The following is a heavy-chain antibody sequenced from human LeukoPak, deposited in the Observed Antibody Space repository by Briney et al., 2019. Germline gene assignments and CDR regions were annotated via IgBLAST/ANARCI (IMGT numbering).Heavy chain of an antibody. V-gene: IGHV3-33*03. J-gene: IGHJ6*02. D-gene: IGHD2-2*02. CDR2: IWYGGSDK. CDR1: GFTFSSYG. CDR3: KGYCSSSSCYSDMDV. Sequence: PGRSLRLSCAASGFTFSSYGMHWVRQAPGKGLEWVAVIWYGGSDKYYADSVKGRFTISRDNAKNSLYLQMNSLRAEDTALYYCKGYCSSSSCYSDMDVWGQGTTVTVSS.